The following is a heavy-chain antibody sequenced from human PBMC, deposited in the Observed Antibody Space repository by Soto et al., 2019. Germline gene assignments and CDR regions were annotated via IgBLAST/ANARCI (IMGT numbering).Heavy chain of an antibody. CDR1: GFTFSNAW. V-gene: IGHV3-15*07. D-gene: IGHD1-26*01. Sequence: GESLKISCAASGFTFSNAWMNWVRQAPGKGLEWVGRIKSKTDGGTTDYAAPVKGRFTISRDDSKNTLYLQMNSLKTEDTAVYYCTTDIGYYYYGMDVWGQGTTVTVSS. J-gene: IGHJ6*02. CDR2: IKSKTDGGTT. CDR3: TTDIGYYYYGMDV.